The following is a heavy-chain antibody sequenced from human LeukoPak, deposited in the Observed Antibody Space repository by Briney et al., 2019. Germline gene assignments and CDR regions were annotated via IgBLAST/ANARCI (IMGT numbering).Heavy chain of an antibody. CDR2: ISSSSSYI. D-gene: IGHD2-15*01. Sequence: PGGSLRLSCAASGFTFSSYSMNWVRQAPGKGLEWVSSISSSSSYIYYADSVKGRFTISRDNAKNSLYLQMNSLRAEDTAVYYCAREYCSGGSCYPEYFQHWGQGTLVTVFS. V-gene: IGHV3-21*01. J-gene: IGHJ1*01. CDR1: GFTFSSYS. CDR3: AREYCSGGSCYPEYFQH.